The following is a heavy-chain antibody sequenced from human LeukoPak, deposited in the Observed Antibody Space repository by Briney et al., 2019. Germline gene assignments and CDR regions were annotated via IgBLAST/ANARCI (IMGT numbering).Heavy chain of an antibody. D-gene: IGHD7-27*01. CDR1: GGSISSSSYY. CDR2: IYYSGST. J-gene: IGHJ4*02. V-gene: IGHV4-39*01. Sequence: SETLSLTCTVSGGSISSSSYYWGWIRQPPGKGLEWIGSIYYSGSTYYNPSLKSRVTISVDTSKNQFSLKLSSVTAADTAVYYCASYTSNWGSPFDYWGQGTLVTVSS. CDR3: ASYTSNWGSPFDY.